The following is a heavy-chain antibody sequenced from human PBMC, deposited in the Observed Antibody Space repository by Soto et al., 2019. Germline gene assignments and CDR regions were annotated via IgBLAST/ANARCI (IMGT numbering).Heavy chain of an antibody. J-gene: IGHJ4*02. CDR3: ASGVPSGDYFDY. V-gene: IGHV4-59*01. CDR1: GGSISSYY. Sequence: SETLSLTCTVSGGSISSYYWSWIRQPPGKGLEWIGYIYYSGSTNYNPSLKSRVTISVDTSKNQFSLKLSSVTAADTAVYYCASGVPSGDYFDYWGQGTLVTVSS. D-gene: IGHD7-27*01. CDR2: IYYSGST.